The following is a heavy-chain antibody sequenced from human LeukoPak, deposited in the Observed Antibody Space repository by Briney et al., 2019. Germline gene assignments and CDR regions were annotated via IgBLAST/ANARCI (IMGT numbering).Heavy chain of an antibody. V-gene: IGHV3-74*01. CDR2: INNDGSTT. D-gene: IGHD3-10*01. CDR3: AIGGTYGSGS. J-gene: IGHJ4*02. Sequence: GGSLRLSCAASGLTFANTWMHWVRQAPGKGLVWLSLINNDGSTTNYADSVKGRFTISRDNAKNTVYLQMNSLRAEDTAVYYCAIGGTYGSGSWGQGTLVTVSS. CDR1: GLTFANTW.